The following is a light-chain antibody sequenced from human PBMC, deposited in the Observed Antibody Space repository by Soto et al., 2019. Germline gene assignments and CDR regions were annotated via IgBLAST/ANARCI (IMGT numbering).Light chain of an antibody. CDR3: QQRNTWPPLT. CDR2: DAF. CDR1: QSISTS. Sequence: VLTQFPATLSLSPGERATLSCRASQSISTSLAWYRQRPGQPPRLLIYDAFHRATGIPARFSGSGSGTDFTLTISSLEPEDFAVYYCQQRNTWPPLTFGGGTKVEI. V-gene: IGKV3-11*01. J-gene: IGKJ4*01.